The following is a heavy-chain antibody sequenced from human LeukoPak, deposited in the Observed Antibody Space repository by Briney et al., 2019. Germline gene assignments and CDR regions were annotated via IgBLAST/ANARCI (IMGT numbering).Heavy chain of an antibody. CDR1: RFTFSDYY. V-gene: IGHV3-11*04. Sequence: GGSLRLSCAASRFTFSDYYMSWIRQAPGKGLEWVSYISSSGSTIYYADSVKGRFTISRDNAKNSLYLQMNSLRAEDTAVYYCARDSSRGYCSGGSCFQGYWGQGTLVAVSS. CDR2: ISSSGSTI. J-gene: IGHJ4*02. D-gene: IGHD2-15*01. CDR3: ARDSSRGYCSGGSCFQGY.